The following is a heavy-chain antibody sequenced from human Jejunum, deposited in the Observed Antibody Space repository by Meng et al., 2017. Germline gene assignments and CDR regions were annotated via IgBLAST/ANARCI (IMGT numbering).Heavy chain of an antibody. CDR2: MSNIGTP. D-gene: IGHD4-23*01. V-gene: IGHV4-59*01. CDR1: AASIRSYY. J-gene: IGHJ4*02. CDR3: ARGLFYGGNPGDFDQ. Sequence: SETLSLTCTVSAASIRSYYWSWIRQPPGPGLEWIGNMSNIGTPNYNPSLTRRVTITVDTSTNQFSLTLSSVTAAATAVDYCARGLFYGGNPGDFDQWGQATLVTVSS.